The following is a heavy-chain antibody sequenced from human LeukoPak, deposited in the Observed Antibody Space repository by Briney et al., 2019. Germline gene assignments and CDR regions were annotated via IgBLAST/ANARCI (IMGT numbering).Heavy chain of an antibody. CDR2: INQDGSQK. J-gene: IGHJ5*02. V-gene: IGHV3-7*01. CDR3: TRDQS. Sequence: GGSLRLSCAGSGFSTSRSWMSWDRQTPGKGLEWVANINQDGSQKYYVDSVKGRFTITRDNAKNSLFLQMNSLRAEDTAMYYCTRDQSWGQGTLVTVSS. CDR1: GFSTSRSW.